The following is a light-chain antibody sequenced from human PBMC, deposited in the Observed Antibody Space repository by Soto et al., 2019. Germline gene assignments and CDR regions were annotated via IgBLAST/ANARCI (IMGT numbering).Light chain of an antibody. CDR1: SSDVGGYNY. J-gene: IGLJ2*01. Sequence: QSALPQPASVSGSPGQSITISCTGTSSDVGGYNYVSWYQQHPGKAPKLMIYEVSNRPSGVSNRFSGSKSGNTASLTISGLQAEDEADYYCSSHTSSSTLVFGGGTKVTVL. CDR2: EVS. V-gene: IGLV2-14*01. CDR3: SSHTSSSTLV.